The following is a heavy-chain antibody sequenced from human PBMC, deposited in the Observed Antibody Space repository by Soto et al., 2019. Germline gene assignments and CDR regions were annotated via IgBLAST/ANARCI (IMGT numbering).Heavy chain of an antibody. CDR3: ASGADGTPLDY. Sequence: HPWGSLRLSCAASGFTCSSYAMHWVRQAPGKGLEWVAVISYDGSNKYYADSVKGRFTISRDNSKNTLYLQMNSLRAEDTAVYYCASGADGTPLDYWGQGTLVTVSS. CDR2: ISYDGSNK. CDR1: GFTCSSYA. J-gene: IGHJ4*02. D-gene: IGHD6-13*01. V-gene: IGHV3-30-3*01.